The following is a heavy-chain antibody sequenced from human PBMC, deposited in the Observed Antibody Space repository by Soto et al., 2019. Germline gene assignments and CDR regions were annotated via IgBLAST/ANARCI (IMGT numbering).Heavy chain of an antibody. Sequence: EVQLLESGGGLVQPGGSLRLSCAASGFTFSSYAMRWVRQAPVKGLEWVSAISGSGGSTYYADSVKGRFTISRDNSKKTLYLQMHSLRAEDTAVYYCARRGSGSYYAYWGQGTLVTVSS. CDR3: ARRGSGSYYAY. CDR1: GFTFSSYA. D-gene: IGHD1-26*01. CDR2: ISGSGGST. V-gene: IGHV3-23*01. J-gene: IGHJ4*02.